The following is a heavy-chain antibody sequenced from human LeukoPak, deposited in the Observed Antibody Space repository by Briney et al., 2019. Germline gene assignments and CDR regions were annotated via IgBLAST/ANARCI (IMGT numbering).Heavy chain of an antibody. CDR3: ASQAYGSGSYSRFDY. J-gene: IGHJ4*02. V-gene: IGHV4-34*01. Sequence: SETLSLTCAVYGGSFSGYYWSWIRQPPGKGLEWIGEINHSGSTNYNPSLKSRVTISVDTSKNQFSLKLSSVPAADTAVYYCASQAYGSGSYSRFDYWGQGTLVTVSS. D-gene: IGHD3-10*01. CDR2: INHSGST. CDR1: GGSFSGYY.